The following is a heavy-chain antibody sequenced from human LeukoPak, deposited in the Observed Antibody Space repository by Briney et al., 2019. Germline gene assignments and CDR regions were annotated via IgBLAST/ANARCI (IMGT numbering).Heavy chain of an antibody. CDR1: GGTFSSYA. CDR2: IIPIFGTA. V-gene: IGHV1-69*13. CDR3: ARGTSWINPYWYMDV. D-gene: IGHD1-14*01. J-gene: IGHJ6*03. Sequence: SVKVSCKASGGTFSSYAISWVRQAPGQGLEWMGGIIPIFGTANYAQKFQGRVTITAGESTSTAYMELSSLRSEDTAVYYCARGTSWINPYWYMDVWGEGTTVTVS.